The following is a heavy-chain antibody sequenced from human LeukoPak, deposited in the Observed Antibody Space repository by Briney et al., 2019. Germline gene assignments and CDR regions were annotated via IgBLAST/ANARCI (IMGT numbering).Heavy chain of an antibody. V-gene: IGHV1-69*06. CDR3: ARECSGGSCYKSYYYYYGMDV. CDR1: GGTFSSYA. J-gene: IGHJ6*04. D-gene: IGHD2-15*01. CDR2: IIPIFGTA. Sequence: SVKVSCKASGGTFSSYAISWVRQAPGQGLEWMGGIIPIFGTANYAQKFQGRVTITADKSTCTAYMELSGLSSEDTAVYYCARECSGGSCYKSYYYYYGMDVWGKGTTVTVSS.